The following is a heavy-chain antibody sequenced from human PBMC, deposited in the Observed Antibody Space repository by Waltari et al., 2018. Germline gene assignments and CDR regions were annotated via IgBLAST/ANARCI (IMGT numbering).Heavy chain of an antibody. D-gene: IGHD2-21*01. Sequence: QVQLVESGGGLVQPGGSLRLPCGESGFTFRSYGMHWVRQAPGKGLEWVAFVRSDGSNAYYADSVKGRFTISRDNSKNTLYLQMNSLRVEDTAVYYCAIQCGGGCYQDYWGQGTLVTVSS. CDR3: AIQCGGGCYQDY. CDR1: GFTFRSYG. J-gene: IGHJ4*02. V-gene: IGHV3-30*02. CDR2: VRSDGSNA.